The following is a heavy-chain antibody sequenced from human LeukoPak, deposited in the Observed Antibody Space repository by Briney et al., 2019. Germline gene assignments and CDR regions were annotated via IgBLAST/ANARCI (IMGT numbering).Heavy chain of an antibody. CDR1: GFSVSNNY. CDR3: AKDRLAPN. J-gene: IGHJ4*02. D-gene: IGHD3-3*02. Sequence: GGSLRLSCAASGFSVSNNYMSWVRQAPGKGLEWVSVIYSGGNTYYADSVRGRFTISRDNSKNTVYLQMNSLRAEDTAVYYCAKDRLAPNWGQGTLVTVSS. V-gene: IGHV3-53*05. CDR2: IYSGGNT.